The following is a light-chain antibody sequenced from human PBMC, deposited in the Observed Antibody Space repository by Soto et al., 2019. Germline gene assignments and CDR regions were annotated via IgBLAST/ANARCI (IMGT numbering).Light chain of an antibody. CDR1: GNDVGGYTF. CDR2: DAN. V-gene: IGLV2-14*03. J-gene: IGLJ1*01. Sequence: QSMLTQPASVSGSPGQSISISCTGTGNDVGGYTFVSWYQQHPDKVPKLVIFDANRRPSGVSDRFSGSKSVNAASLTISGLQAEDEADYYCCSYTATTTYVFGTGTKVTVL. CDR3: CSYTATTTYV.